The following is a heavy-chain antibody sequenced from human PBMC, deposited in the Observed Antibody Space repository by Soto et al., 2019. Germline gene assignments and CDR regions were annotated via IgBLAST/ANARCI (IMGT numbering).Heavy chain of an antibody. Sequence: SVKVSCKASGGTFSSYAISWVRQAPGQGLEWMGGIIPIFGTANYAQKFQGRVTITADESTSTAYMELSSLRSEDTAVYYCAMGKGMATIPHGYFDYWGQGTLVTVSS. CDR2: IIPIFGTA. V-gene: IGHV1-69*13. D-gene: IGHD5-12*01. CDR1: GGTFSSYA. CDR3: AMGKGMATIPHGYFDY. J-gene: IGHJ4*02.